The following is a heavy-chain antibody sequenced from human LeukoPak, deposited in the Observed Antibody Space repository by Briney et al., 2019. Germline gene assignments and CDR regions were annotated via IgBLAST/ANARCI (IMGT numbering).Heavy chain of an antibody. J-gene: IGHJ2*01. D-gene: IGHD6-13*01. CDR3: ARVYYSSSYDYWYFDL. CDR1: GVSLSGYY. V-gene: IGHV4-34*01. CDR2: INYSGST. Sequence: PSETLSLTCGVYGVSLSGYYWSWIRQPPGKGLEWIAEINYSGSTTYNPSLKSRVTISIDTSKNQFSLKLSSVTAADTAVYYCARVYYSSSYDYWYFDLWGRGTLVTVSS.